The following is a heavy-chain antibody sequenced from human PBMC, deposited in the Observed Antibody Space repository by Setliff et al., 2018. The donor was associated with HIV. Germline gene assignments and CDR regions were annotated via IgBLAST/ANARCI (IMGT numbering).Heavy chain of an antibody. Sequence: ASVKVSCKASGFTFTSSAMQWVRQARGQRLEWIGWIVVGSGNTNYAQKFRERVTITRDVSTSTVYMELSSLRSEDTAVYYCAADETTNGWLVQDAFDIWGQGTMVTVSS. V-gene: IGHV1-58*02. D-gene: IGHD6-19*01. CDR3: AADETTNGWLVQDAFDI. J-gene: IGHJ3*02. CDR2: IVVGSGNT. CDR1: GFTFTSSA.